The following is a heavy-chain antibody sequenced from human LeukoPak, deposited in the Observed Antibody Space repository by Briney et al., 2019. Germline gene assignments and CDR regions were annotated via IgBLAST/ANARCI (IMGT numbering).Heavy chain of an antibody. Sequence: SETLSLTCTVSGGSTSSHYWSWIRQPPGKGLEWIGYIYYSGSTNYNPSLKSRVTISVDTSKNQFSLKLSSVTAADTAVYYCARMMTYYDILTGRFDPWGQGTLVTVSS. D-gene: IGHD3-9*01. CDR1: GGSTSSHY. J-gene: IGHJ5*02. CDR2: IYYSGST. V-gene: IGHV4-59*11. CDR3: ARMMTYYDILTGRFDP.